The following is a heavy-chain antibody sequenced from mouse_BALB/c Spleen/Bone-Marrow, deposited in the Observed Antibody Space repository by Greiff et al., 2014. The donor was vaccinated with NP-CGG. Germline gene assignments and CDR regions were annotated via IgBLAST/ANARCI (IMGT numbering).Heavy chain of an antibody. CDR1: GYSFTSYW. J-gene: IGHJ2*03. V-gene: IGHV1-5*01. D-gene: IGHD1-1*01. Sequence: VQLQQSGTVLARPGASVKMSCKAPGYSFTSYWMYWIKQRPGQGLEWIGAIYPGNSGTSYNQNFKGKAKLTAVTSASTAYMELSSLTNEDSAVYYCTRSITTAVEFDYWGQGTSLTVSS. CDR2: IYPGNSGT. CDR3: TRSITTAVEFDY.